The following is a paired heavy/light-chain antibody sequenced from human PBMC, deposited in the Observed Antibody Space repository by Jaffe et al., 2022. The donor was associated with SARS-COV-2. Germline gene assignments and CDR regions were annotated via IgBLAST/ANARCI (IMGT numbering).Light chain of an antibody. J-gene: IGKJ2*01. V-gene: IGKV1-16*02. CDR3: QQYNTFPYT. CDR1: KGISNY. CDR2: AVS. Sequence: DIQMTQSPSSLSASVGDRVTITCRASKGISNYLAWFQQKPGKAPKSLIYAVSSLQSGVPSKFSGSGSETDFTLTISSLQPEDFATYYCQQYNTFPYTFGQGTKLEIK.
Heavy chain of an antibody. J-gene: IGHJ4*02. V-gene: IGHV3-49*03. Sequence: EVQLVESGGGLVQPGRSLRLSCTASGFTFGDYVMSWFRQAPGKGLEWVGFIRSEAYGGSTEYAASVKGRFTISRDDSKSIAYLQMNSLKTEDTAVYYCTMGGPSGILTGYTPAFDYWGQGTLVTVSS. D-gene: IGHD3-9*01. CDR2: IRSEAYGGST. CDR1: GFTFGDYV. CDR3: TMGGPSGILTGYTPAFDY.